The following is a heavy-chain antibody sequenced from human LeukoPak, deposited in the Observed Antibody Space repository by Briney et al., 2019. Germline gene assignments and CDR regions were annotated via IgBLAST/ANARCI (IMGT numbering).Heavy chain of an antibody. J-gene: IGHJ4*02. CDR1: GFTFSSYA. D-gene: IGHD1-26*01. Sequence: PGGSLRLSCAASGFTFSSYAMSWVRHAPGKGLEWVSAISYSGGSTCYADSVKGRFTISSDNSKNTLYLQMNSLRAEDTAVYYCAKVASGSYYNWPFDYWGQGTLVTVSS. CDR3: AKVASGSYYNWPFDY. V-gene: IGHV3-23*01. CDR2: ISYSGGST.